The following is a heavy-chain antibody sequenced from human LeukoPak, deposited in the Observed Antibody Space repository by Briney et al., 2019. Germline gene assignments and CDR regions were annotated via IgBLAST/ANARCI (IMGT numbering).Heavy chain of an antibody. J-gene: IGHJ4*02. CDR1: GGSFSGYY. CDR2: INHSGST. D-gene: IGHD3-22*01. V-gene: IGHV4-34*01. CDR3: AREGRSYYYDSSGYSSNFDY. Sequence: PSETLSLTCAVYGGSFSGYYWSWIRQPPGKGLEWIGEINHSGSTNYNPSLKSRVTISVDTSKNQFSLKLSSVTAADTAVYYCAREGRSYYYDSSGYSSNFDYWGQGTLVTVSS.